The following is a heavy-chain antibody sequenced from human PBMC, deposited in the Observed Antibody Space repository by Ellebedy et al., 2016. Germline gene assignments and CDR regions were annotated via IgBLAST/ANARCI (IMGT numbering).Heavy chain of an antibody. CDR1: GYRFTTYY. J-gene: IGHJ4*02. CDR2: INPSGGST. CDR3: ARNRDSGLDY. V-gene: IGHV1-46*01. D-gene: IGHD5-12*01. Sequence: ASVKVSXXASGYRFTTYYIHWARQAPGQGLEWMGMINPSGGSTSYPQKFQGRVTMTRDTSTSTVYMELSSLISDDTAVYYCARNRDSGLDYWGQGTLVTVSS.